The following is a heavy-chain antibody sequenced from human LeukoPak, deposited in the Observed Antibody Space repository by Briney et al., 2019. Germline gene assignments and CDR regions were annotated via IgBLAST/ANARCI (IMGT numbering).Heavy chain of an antibody. D-gene: IGHD5-12*01. J-gene: IGHJ4*02. CDR1: GFTFSSYG. CDR2: ISYDGSNK. CDR3: AKGHSGYAH. V-gene: IGHV3-30*18. Sequence: GGSLRLSCAASGFTFSSYGMHWVRQAPGKGLEWVAVISYDGSNKYYADSVKGRFTISRDNSKNTLYLQMNSLRAEDTAVYYRAKGHSGYAHWGQGTLVTVPS.